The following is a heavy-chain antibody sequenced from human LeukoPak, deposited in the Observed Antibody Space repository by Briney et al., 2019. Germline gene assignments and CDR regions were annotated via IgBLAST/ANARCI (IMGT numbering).Heavy chain of an antibody. Sequence: GGSLRLSCAASGFTFSSYAMTWVRQAPGKGLEWVSTITGTGGTTYYADSVKGRFTISRDNSMDTLYLQMNSLRAEDTAVYYCAKRGYYYDSSAYYYFDYWGQGTLVTVSS. V-gene: IGHV3-23*01. D-gene: IGHD3-22*01. CDR1: GFTFSSYA. CDR2: ITGTGGTT. CDR3: AKRGYYYDSSAYYYFDY. J-gene: IGHJ4*02.